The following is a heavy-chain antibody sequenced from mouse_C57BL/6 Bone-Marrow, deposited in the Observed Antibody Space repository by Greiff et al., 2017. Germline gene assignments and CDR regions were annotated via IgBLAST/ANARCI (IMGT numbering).Heavy chain of an antibody. CDR2: INPGSGGT. V-gene: IGHV1-54*01. Sequence: QVQLQQSGAELVRPGTSVKVSCKASGYAFTNYLIEWVKQRPGQGLEWIGVINPGSGGTNYNEKFKGKATLTADKSSSTAYMQLSSRTSEDSAVYFCARGYGSRVAYWGQGTLVTVSA. CDR1: GYAFTNYL. CDR3: ARGYGSRVAY. J-gene: IGHJ3*01. D-gene: IGHD1-1*01.